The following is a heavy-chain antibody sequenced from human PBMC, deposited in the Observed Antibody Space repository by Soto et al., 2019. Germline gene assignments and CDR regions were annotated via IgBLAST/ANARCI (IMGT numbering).Heavy chain of an antibody. CDR1: GGTFSSYA. CDR3: ARGRPAIAAMYYYGMDV. D-gene: IGHD6-6*01. V-gene: IGHV1-69*13. Sequence: SVKVSCKASGGTFSSYAISWVRQAPGQGLEWMGGIIPIFGTANYAQKFQGRVTITADESTSTAYMELSSLRSADTAVYYCARGRPAIAAMYYYGMDVWGQGTTVTVSS. J-gene: IGHJ6*02. CDR2: IIPIFGTA.